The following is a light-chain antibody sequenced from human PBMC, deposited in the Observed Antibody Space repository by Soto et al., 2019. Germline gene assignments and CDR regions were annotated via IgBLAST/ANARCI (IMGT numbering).Light chain of an antibody. CDR1: QRVSSNY. Sequence: IALTQSPGTLSLSPGERATLSCRASQRVSSNYVAWYQHKPDQAPRLLIHGASIRATGIPDRFSGSGSGKDFTLTISRLEPEDFAVYYCHQYGTLPYAFGQGTKLQIK. V-gene: IGKV3-20*01. J-gene: IGKJ2*01. CDR2: GAS. CDR3: HQYGTLPYA.